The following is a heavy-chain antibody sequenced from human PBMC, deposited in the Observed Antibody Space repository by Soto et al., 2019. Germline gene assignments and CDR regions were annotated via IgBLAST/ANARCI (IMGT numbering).Heavy chain of an antibody. Sequence: QVQLVQSGAEVKMPGSSVKVSCKTSGGIFFTSGLSWVRQAPGQGLEWMGGIIPFLGTTNHAQKFQGRVTFTADKSTYTVYLELSDLTFEDTATYYCVRETAHRGASGRPLQPGNFDSWGQGTLVTVSS. D-gene: IGHD3-10*01. CDR1: GGIFFTSG. J-gene: IGHJ4*02. CDR2: IIPFLGTT. V-gene: IGHV1-69*06. CDR3: VRETAHRGASGRPLQPGNFDS.